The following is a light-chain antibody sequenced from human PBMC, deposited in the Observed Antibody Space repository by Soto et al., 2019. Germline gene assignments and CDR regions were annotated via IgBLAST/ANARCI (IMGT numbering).Light chain of an antibody. V-gene: IGKV3-11*01. CDR2: DAS. Sequence: DIVLTQSPDTLSLSPAESATLSCRASQSLRRYLAWYQQKPGQAPRLLIYDASHRATGIPVRFSGSGSESDFTLTISSLEPEDFAVYYCQQRSYPLTLGQGTRLEIK. CDR1: QSLRRY. J-gene: IGKJ5*01. CDR3: QQRSYPLT.